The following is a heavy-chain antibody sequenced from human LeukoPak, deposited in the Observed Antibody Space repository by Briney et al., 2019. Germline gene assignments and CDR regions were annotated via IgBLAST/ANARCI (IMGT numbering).Heavy chain of an antibody. CDR3: ARDQGDYCFDY. CDR1: GGTFSSYA. D-gene: IGHD3-16*01. V-gene: IGHV1-69*04. Sequence: SVKVSCKASGGTFSSYAISWVRQAPGQGLEWMGRIIPILGIANYAQKFQGRVTITADKSTSTAYMELSSLRSEDTAVYYCARDQGDYCFDYWGQRTLVTVSS. J-gene: IGHJ4*02. CDR2: IIPILGIA.